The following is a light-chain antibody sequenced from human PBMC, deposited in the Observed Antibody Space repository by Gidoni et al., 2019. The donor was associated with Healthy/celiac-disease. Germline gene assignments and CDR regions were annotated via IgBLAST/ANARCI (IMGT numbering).Light chain of an antibody. CDR3: QQSYSTPWT. V-gene: IGKV1-39*01. CDR1: QSISSY. Sequence: IQMPQSPSSLSASVGDRVTITCRASQSISSYLNWYQQKPGKAPKLLIYAASSLQSGVPSRFSGSGSGTDFTLTISSLQPEDCATYYCQQSYSTPWTFGQGTKVEIK. J-gene: IGKJ1*01. CDR2: AAS.